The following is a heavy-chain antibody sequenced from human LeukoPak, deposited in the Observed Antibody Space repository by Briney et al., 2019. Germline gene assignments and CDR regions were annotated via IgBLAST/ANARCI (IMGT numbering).Heavy chain of an antibody. Sequence: SVKVSCKASGGTFSSYTISWVRQAPGQGLEWMGRIIPILGIANYAQKFQGRVTITADKSTSTAYMELSSPRSEDTAVYYCARDLSWVAGILDYWGQGTLVTVSS. V-gene: IGHV1-69*04. J-gene: IGHJ4*02. CDR1: GGTFSSYT. CDR2: IIPILGIA. D-gene: IGHD6-19*01. CDR3: ARDLSWVAGILDY.